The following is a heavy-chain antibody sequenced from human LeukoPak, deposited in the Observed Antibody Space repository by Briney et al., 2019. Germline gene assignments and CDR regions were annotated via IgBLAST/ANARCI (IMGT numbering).Heavy chain of an antibody. D-gene: IGHD3-10*01. Sequence: GASVKVPCKVSGYTLTELSMHWVRQAPGKGLEWMGGFDPEDGETIYAQKFQGRVTMTEDTSTDTAYMELSSLRSEDTAVYYCARGLYMVRGVITGYWGQGTLVTVSS. V-gene: IGHV1-24*01. CDR2: FDPEDGET. J-gene: IGHJ4*02. CDR3: ARGLYMVRGVITGY. CDR1: GYTLTELS.